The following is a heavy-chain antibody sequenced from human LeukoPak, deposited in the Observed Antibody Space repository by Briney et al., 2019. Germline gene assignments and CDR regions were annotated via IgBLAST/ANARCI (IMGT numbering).Heavy chain of an antibody. CDR3: ARRTSGRRYYYGSGSYRAFDY. CDR2: VYYTGST. V-gene: IGHV4-59*12. D-gene: IGHD3-10*01. CDR1: GGYISSYY. Sequence: PSETLSLTCTVSGGYISSYYWSWIRQPPGEGLEWIGYVYYTGSTNYNPSLKSRVTISVDTSKNQFSLKLSSVTAADTAVYYCARRTSGRRYYYGSGSYRAFDYWGQGTLVTVSS. J-gene: IGHJ4*02.